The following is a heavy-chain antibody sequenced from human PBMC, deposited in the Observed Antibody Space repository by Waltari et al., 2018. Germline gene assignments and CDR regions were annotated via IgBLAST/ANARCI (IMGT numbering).Heavy chain of an antibody. J-gene: IGHJ3*02. CDR2: IKQDGSEK. CDR1: GFVFGLYW. CDR3: ASCRSWAFGI. Sequence: EVQLVESGGGWVQPGRSLSTSCAASGFVFGLYWLTWVRQAPGKGLEWVANIKQDGSEKYYVDSVKGRFTISRDNAKNLLYLQVNNLRAEDTAVYYCASCRSWAFGIWGQGTMVTVSS. V-gene: IGHV3-7*01.